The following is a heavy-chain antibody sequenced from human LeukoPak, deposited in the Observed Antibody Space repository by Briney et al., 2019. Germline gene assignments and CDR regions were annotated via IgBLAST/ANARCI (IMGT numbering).Heavy chain of an antibody. CDR1: GGPFSGYF. J-gene: IGHJ4*02. V-gene: IGHV4-34*01. Sequence: PSETLSLTCAVSGGPFSGYFWSWIRQPPGKGLEWIGEIHNSGTTNYNPSLNSRVTISEDPSKNHIYLNLRSVTAADTAVYYCARRYYYNLGSFPFDFWGQGTLVTVSS. CDR2: IHNSGTT. CDR3: ARRYYYNLGSFPFDF. D-gene: IGHD3-10*01.